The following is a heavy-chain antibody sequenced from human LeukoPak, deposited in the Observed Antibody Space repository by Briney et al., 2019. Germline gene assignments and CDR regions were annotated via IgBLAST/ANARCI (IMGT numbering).Heavy chain of an antibody. Sequence: SETLSLTCTVSGGSISSSNYYWGWIRQPPGKGLEWIGSIYYSGSTYYNPSLRSRVTISVDTSKNQFSLKVSSVTAADTAVYYCARDLRGGLDYWGQGTLVTVSS. V-gene: IGHV4-39*07. CDR1: GGSISSSNYY. D-gene: IGHD3-16*01. CDR3: ARDLRGGLDY. J-gene: IGHJ4*02. CDR2: IYYSGST.